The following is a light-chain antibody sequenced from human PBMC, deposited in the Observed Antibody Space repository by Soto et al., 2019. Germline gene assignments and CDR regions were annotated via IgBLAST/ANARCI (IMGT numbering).Light chain of an antibody. CDR3: QQYNDWPPSWT. J-gene: IGKJ1*01. V-gene: IGKV3-15*01. CDR1: HSFTSN. Sequence: EIVMRQSPATLSVSPGERATLSCRATHSFTSNLAWYQQKPGQAPRLLIYGASTRATGIPARFSGSGSGTEFTLTISSLQSEDFAIYYCQQYNDWPPSWTFAQGTRVEIK. CDR2: GAS.